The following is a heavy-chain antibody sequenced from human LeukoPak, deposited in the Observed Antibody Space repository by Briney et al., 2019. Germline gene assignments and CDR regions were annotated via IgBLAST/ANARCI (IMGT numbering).Heavy chain of an antibody. CDR2: INWNGGST. V-gene: IGHV3-20*04. CDR3: ARESVVVPAAFFDY. CDR1: GFTFSNFA. D-gene: IGHD2-2*01. J-gene: IGHJ4*02. Sequence: GGSLSLSCAASGFTFSNFAMSWVRQAPGKGLEWVSGINWNGGSTGYADSVKGRFTISRDNAKNSLYLQINSLRAEDTALYYCARESVVVPAAFFDYWGQGTLVTVSS.